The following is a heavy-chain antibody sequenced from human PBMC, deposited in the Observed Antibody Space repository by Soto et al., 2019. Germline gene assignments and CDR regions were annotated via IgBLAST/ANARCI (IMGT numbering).Heavy chain of an antibody. Sequence: QVQLQESGPGLVKPSQTLSLTCTVSGGSISSGGYYWSWIRQHPGKGLEWIGYIYYSGSTYYTPSLKSRVTISVDTSKNQFSLKLSSVTAADTAVYYCARDLPSPFAGTHWFDPWGQGTLVTVSS. J-gene: IGHJ5*02. D-gene: IGHD1-1*01. CDR1: GGSISSGGYY. CDR2: IYYSGST. CDR3: ARDLPSPFAGTHWFDP. V-gene: IGHV4-31*03.